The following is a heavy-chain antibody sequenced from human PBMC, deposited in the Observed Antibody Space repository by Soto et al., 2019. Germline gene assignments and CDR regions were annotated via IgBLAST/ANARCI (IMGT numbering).Heavy chain of an antibody. J-gene: IGHJ6*02. CDR2: ISYDGSNK. V-gene: IGHV3-30*18. Sequence: PGGSLRLSCAASGFTFSSYGIHWVRQSPGKGLEWVAVISYDGSNKYYADSVKGRFTISRDNSKNTLYVQMNSLRAEDTAVYYCAKDEGGSYHYYYGMDVWGQGTTVTVSS. CDR3: AKDEGGSYHYYYGMDV. CDR1: GFTFSSYG. D-gene: IGHD1-26*01.